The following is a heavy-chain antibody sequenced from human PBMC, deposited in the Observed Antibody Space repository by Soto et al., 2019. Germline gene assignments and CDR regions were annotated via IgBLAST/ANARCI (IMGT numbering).Heavy chain of an antibody. D-gene: IGHD1-26*01. Sequence: QVQLVESGGGVVQPGRSLRLSCAASGFTFSSYAMHWVRQAPGKGLEWVAVISYDGSNKYYADSVKGRFTISRDNSKNTLYLQMNSLRAEDTAVYYCAKALRSYQFPYYFDYWGQGTLVTVSS. J-gene: IGHJ4*02. CDR1: GFTFSSYA. CDR2: ISYDGSNK. CDR3: AKALRSYQFPYYFDY. V-gene: IGHV3-30*04.